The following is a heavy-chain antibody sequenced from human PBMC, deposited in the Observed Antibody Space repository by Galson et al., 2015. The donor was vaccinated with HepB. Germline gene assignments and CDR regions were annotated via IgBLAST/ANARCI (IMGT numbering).Heavy chain of an antibody. CDR3: AKVQTSLWFGELNYYYGMDV. Sequence: SLRLSCAASGFTFSSYAMSWVRQAPGKGLEWVSVISGSGGSTYYADSVKGRFTISRDNSKNTLYLQMNSLRDEDTAVYYCAKVQTSLWFGELNYYYGMDVWGQGTTVTVSS. D-gene: IGHD3-10*01. CDR1: GFTFSSYA. CDR2: ISGSGGST. J-gene: IGHJ6*02. V-gene: IGHV3-23*01.